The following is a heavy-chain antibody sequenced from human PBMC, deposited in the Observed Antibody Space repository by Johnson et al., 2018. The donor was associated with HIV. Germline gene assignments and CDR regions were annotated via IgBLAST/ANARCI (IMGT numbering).Heavy chain of an antibody. CDR1: GFTFSDYY. CDR3: AREMAWEDAFDI. J-gene: IGHJ3*02. D-gene: IGHD5-24*01. V-gene: IGHV3-11*04. CDR2: ISSSGSPI. Sequence: QVQLVESGGGLVKPGGSLRLSCAASGFTFSDYYMSWIRQAPGKGLEWVSYISSSGSPIYYADSVKGRFTISRDNAKNSLYLRMNSLRADDTALYYCAREMAWEDAFDIWGQGTMVTVSS.